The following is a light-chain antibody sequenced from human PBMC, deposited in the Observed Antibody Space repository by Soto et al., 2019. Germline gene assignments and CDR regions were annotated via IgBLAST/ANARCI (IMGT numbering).Light chain of an antibody. CDR1: SSNIGSNT. Sequence: QSVLTQPPSASGTPGQRATISCAGSSSNIGSNTVNWYQQLPGTAPKLLIYSNNQRPSGVPDRFSGSKSGTSASLAISELQSEDEADYYCAAWDDSLNGVVFGGGTKLTVL. V-gene: IGLV1-44*01. CDR2: SNN. CDR3: AAWDDSLNGVV. J-gene: IGLJ2*01.